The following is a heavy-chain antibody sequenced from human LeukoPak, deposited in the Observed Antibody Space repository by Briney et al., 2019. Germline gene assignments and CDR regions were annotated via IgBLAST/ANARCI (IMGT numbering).Heavy chain of an antibody. Sequence: GGSLRLSCAASGIILSSYWMSWVREAPGKGLEWVANTKQDGSEKWYMDSVKGRFTISRDNAKNSLYLQMNSLRVEDTAVYYCAREFRSGYNSRWFDYWGQGTLVTVSS. J-gene: IGHJ5*01. CDR2: TKQDGSEK. CDR3: AREFRSGYNSRWFDY. V-gene: IGHV3-7*01. CDR1: GIILSSYW. D-gene: IGHD6-19*01.